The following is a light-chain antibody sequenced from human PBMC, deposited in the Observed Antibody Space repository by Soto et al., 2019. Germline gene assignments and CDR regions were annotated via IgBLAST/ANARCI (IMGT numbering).Light chain of an antibody. CDR1: QSVSSY. V-gene: IGKV3-11*01. CDR3: QQRSNWPRLT. Sequence: EIVLTQSPATLSLSPGERATLSCRASQSVSSYLAWYQQKPGQAPRLLISDASNRATGIPARFSGSGSGTDFNLTISSLEPEDFAVYYCQQRSNWPRLTFGGGTKVEIK. J-gene: IGKJ4*01. CDR2: DAS.